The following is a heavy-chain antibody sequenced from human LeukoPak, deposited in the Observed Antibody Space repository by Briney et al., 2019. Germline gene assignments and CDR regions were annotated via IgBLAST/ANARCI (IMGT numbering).Heavy chain of an antibody. Sequence: GGSLRLSCTASGFTFGDYAMSWVRHAPGKGLEWVGFIRSKAYGGTTEYAASVKGRFTISRDDSKSIAYLQMNSLKTEDTAVYYCTRVRHYGSVSYPTYAFDIWGQGTMATVSS. D-gene: IGHD3-10*01. CDR2: IRSKAYGGTT. V-gene: IGHV3-49*04. CDR3: TRVRHYGSVSYPTYAFDI. J-gene: IGHJ3*02. CDR1: GFTFGDYA.